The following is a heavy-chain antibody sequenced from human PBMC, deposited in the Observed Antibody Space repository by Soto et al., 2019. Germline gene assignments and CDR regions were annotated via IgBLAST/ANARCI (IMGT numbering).Heavy chain of an antibody. D-gene: IGHD5-12*01. V-gene: IGHV1-8*01. CDR3: ARGSFVEMATNFDC. J-gene: IGHJ4*02. CDR1: GYTFTSYD. CDR2: MNPNSGNT. Sequence: ASVKVSCKASGYTFTSYDINWVRQATGQGLEWMGWMNPNSGNTGYAQKFQGRVTMTRNTSISTAYMELSSLRSEDTAVYYCARGSFVEMATNFDCWGQGTLVTV.